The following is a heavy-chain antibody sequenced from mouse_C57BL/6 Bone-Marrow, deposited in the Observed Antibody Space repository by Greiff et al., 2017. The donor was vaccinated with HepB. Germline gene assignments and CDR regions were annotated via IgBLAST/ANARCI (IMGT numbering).Heavy chain of an antibody. V-gene: IGHV5-16*01. CDR3: ARSKPLYWYFDV. J-gene: IGHJ1*03. Sequence: EVKVIESEGGLVQPGSSMKLSCTASGFTFSDYYMAWVRQVPEKGLEWVANINYDGSSTYYLDSLKSRFIISRDNAKNILYLQMSSLKSEDTATYYCARSKPLYWYFDVWGTGTTVTVSS. CDR2: INYDGSST. D-gene: IGHD1-3*01. CDR1: GFTFSDYY.